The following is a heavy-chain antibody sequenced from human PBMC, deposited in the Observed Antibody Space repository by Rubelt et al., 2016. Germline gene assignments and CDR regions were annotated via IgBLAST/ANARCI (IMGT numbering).Heavy chain of an antibody. CDR1: GFTVSSNY. J-gene: IGHJ6*02. CDR3: AGGRGPDYYYYGMDV. CDR2: IYSGGNT. V-gene: IGHV3-53*01. Sequence: EVQLVESGGGLIQPGGSLRLSCAASGFTVSSNYMSWVRQAPGKGLEWVSVIYSGGNTYYADSVKGRFTLSRDNSKNTLYLQMNSLGGEDTAVYCCAGGRGPDYYYYGMDVWGRGTTVTVSS. D-gene: IGHD1-1*01.